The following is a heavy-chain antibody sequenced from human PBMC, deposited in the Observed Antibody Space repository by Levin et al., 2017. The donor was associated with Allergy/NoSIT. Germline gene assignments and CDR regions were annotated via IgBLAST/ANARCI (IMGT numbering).Heavy chain of an antibody. V-gene: IGHV3-23*01. J-gene: IGHJ6*02. CDR1: GFTFSSYA. Sequence: GESLKISCAASGFTFSSYAMSWVRQAPGKGLEWVSAISGSGGSTYYADSVKGRFTISRDNSNNTLYLQMNSLRAEDTAVYYCAKDNGYNYYYYYGMDVWGQGTTVTVSS. D-gene: IGHD5-24*01. CDR3: AKDNGYNYYYYYGMDV. CDR2: ISGSGGST.